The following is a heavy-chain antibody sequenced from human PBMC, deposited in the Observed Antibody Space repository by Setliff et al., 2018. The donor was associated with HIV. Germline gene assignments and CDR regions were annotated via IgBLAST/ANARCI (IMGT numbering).Heavy chain of an antibody. CDR3: ARPNYYDSSGSFDY. V-gene: IGHV3-48*03. CDR2: ISSSGTTI. J-gene: IGHJ4*02. CDR1: GFTFSNYE. Sequence: GGSLRLSCAASGFTFSNYEMNWVRQAPGKGLEWVSYISSSGTTIYYADSVKGRFTISRDNAKNSLDLQMNSLRAEDTAVYYCARPNYYDSSGSFDYWGQGTLVTVSS. D-gene: IGHD3-22*01.